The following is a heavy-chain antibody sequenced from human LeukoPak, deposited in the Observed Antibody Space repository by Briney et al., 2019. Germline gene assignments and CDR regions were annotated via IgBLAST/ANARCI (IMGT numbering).Heavy chain of an antibody. V-gene: IGHV4-34*01. CDR1: GGSFSGYY. Sequence: PSETLFLTCAVYGGSFSGYYWSWIRQPPGKGLEWVGEINHSGSTNYNPSLTSRVTISVDTSKNQFSLKLSSVTAADTAVYYCARAPQSRLRPYFDYWGQGTLVTVSS. D-gene: IGHD2-15*01. CDR2: INHSGST. CDR3: ARAPQSRLRPYFDY. J-gene: IGHJ4*02.